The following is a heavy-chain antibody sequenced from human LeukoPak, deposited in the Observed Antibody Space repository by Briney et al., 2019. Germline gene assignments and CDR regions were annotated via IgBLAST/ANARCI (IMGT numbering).Heavy chain of an antibody. V-gene: IGHV4-59*01. CDR3: ARCPRGIFHGYYFDY. D-gene: IGHD3-10*01. Sequence: PSETLSLTCTVSGASISDYYWSWIRQPPGKGLEWIACMYYSGSTNYNPSLQSRVIMSRDTSKNRFSLRLSSVTATDTAVYYCARCPRGIFHGYYFDYWGQGTLVTVSS. CDR2: MYYSGST. J-gene: IGHJ4*02. CDR1: GASISDYY.